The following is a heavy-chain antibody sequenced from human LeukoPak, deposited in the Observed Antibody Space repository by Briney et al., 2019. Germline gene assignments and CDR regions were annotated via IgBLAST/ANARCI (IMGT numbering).Heavy chain of an antibody. J-gene: IGHJ4*02. Sequence: ASVKVSCKASGYTFTNYYIHWMRQAPGQGLEWVGIINHNAVTTRYAQKFQGRITVTRDTSTSTVYMELSSLRSEDTAVYFCAREGAAEAKNFDYWGQGTLVIVSS. CDR2: INHNAVTT. CDR1: GYTFTNYY. CDR3: AREGAAEAKNFDY. D-gene: IGHD6-25*01. V-gene: IGHV1-46*01.